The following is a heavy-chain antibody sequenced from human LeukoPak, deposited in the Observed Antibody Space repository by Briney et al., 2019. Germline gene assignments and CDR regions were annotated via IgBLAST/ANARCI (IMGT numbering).Heavy chain of an antibody. D-gene: IGHD4-11*01. CDR2: TWNDGSKK. CDR1: GFTFSSYG. J-gene: IGHJ4*02. Sequence: GGSLGLSCAASGFTFSSYGMHWVRQAPGKGLEWVAVTWNDGSKKYYTDSVKGRFTISKDNSKNTLYLQMNSLRAEDTAVYYCARDHSAGRHYFDYWGQGTLVTVSS. CDR3: ARDHSAGRHYFDY. V-gene: IGHV3-33*01.